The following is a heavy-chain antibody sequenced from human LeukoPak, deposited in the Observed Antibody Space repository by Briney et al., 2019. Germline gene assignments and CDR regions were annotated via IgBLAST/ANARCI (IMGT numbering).Heavy chain of an antibody. CDR3: ARVRWELGAFDI. CDR1: GFTFSDYY. D-gene: IGHD1-26*01. CDR2: ISSSGSAI. J-gene: IGHJ3*02. Sequence: AGGSLRLSCAASGFTFSDYYMSWIRQAPGKGLEWVSYISSSGSAIYYADSVKGRLTISRDNAKNSLYLQMNSLRAEDTAVYYCARVRWELGAFDIWGQGTMVTVSS. V-gene: IGHV3-11*01.